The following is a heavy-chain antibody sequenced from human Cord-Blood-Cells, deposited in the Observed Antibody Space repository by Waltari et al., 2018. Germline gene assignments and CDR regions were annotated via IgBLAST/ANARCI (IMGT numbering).Heavy chain of an antibody. CDR3: ARHNSSWPNWYFDL. CDR1: GFSLSNARMG. CDR2: IFSTDEK. J-gene: IGHJ2*01. Sequence: QVTLKESGPVLVKPTETLTLTCTVSGFSLSNARMGVSWIRQPPGKALEWLAHIFSTDEKSYSTSLKSRLTISKDTSKSQVVLTMTNMDPVDTATYYCARHNSSWPNWYFDLWGRGTLVTVSS. D-gene: IGHD6-13*01. V-gene: IGHV2-26*01.